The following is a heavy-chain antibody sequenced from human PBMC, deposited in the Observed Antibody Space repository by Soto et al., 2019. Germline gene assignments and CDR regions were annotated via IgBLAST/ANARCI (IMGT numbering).Heavy chain of an antibody. CDR2: LYYSGST. CDR1: GGSISSRGYY. J-gene: IGHJ5*02. V-gene: IGHV4-39*01. CDR3: ATSNWFDP. Sequence: QLQLQESGPGLVKPSETLSLTCTVSGGSISSRGYYWGWIRQPPGKGLEWIGTLYYSGSTYYNPSXKSRVTISVDTSTNQFSLKLSSVTAADTAVYYCATSNWFDPWGQGTLVTVSS.